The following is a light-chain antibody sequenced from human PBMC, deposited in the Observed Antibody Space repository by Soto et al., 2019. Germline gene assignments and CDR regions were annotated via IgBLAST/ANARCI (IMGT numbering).Light chain of an antibody. CDR2: RND. CDR3: AAGDDSLGGVI. CDR1: SSNIGSNY. J-gene: IGLJ2*01. Sequence: QSVLTQPPSASGTPGQRVTISCSGSSSNIGSNYVYWYQQLPGTAPKLLIHRNDQRPSGVPDRFSGSKSGTSASLAISGLRSEDEGDYYCAAGDDSLGGVIFGGGTKVTVL. V-gene: IGLV1-47*01.